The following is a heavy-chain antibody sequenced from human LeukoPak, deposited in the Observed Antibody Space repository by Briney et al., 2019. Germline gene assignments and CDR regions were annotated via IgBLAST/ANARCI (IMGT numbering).Heavy chain of an antibody. D-gene: IGHD3-22*01. CDR2: ISGSGGKT. V-gene: IGHV3-23*01. CDR1: GFTFSSYA. Sequence: GGSLRLSCAASGFTFSSYAMSWVRQAPGKGLEWVSGISGSGGKTYYADSVKGRFTFSRDNSKNTLDLQMSSLRAEDTAVYYCAKHGDYDGSGYYKYYFDYWGQGTLVTVSS. CDR3: AKHGDYDGSGYYKYYFDY. J-gene: IGHJ4*02.